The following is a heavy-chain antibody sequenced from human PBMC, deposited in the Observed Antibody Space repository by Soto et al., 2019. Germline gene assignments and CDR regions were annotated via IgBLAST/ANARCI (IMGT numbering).Heavy chain of an antibody. V-gene: IGHV3-48*03. J-gene: IGHJ3*02. CDR1: GFTFGSYE. CDR2: ISSSGSSI. D-gene: IGHD1-1*01. CDR3: AREERNDAFDI. Sequence: GGSLRLSCVASGFTFGSYEMNWVRQAPGKGLEWVSYISSSGSSIYYEDSVKGRFTISRDNAKNSLYLQMNSLRAEDTAVYYCAREERNDAFDIWGQGTMVTVSS.